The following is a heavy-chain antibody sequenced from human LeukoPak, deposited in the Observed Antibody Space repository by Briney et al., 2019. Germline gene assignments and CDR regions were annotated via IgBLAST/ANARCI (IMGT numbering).Heavy chain of an antibody. V-gene: IGHV1-18*01. CDR3: ARGGSISVFGVVIPDY. CDR2: ISAYNGDT. CDR1: GYTFTMYG. J-gene: IGHJ4*02. Sequence: ASVNVSCTASGYTFTMYGISWVRQAPGQGLEWMGWISAYNGDTKSAQMLQGRVTMTTDTSTSTAYMELRSLRSDDTAVYYCARGGSISVFGVVIPDYWGRGTLVTVSS. D-gene: IGHD3-3*01.